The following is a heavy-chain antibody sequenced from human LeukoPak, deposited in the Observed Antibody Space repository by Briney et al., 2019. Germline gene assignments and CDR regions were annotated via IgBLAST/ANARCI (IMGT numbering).Heavy chain of an antibody. V-gene: IGHV3-7*04. CDR3: ARARIDY. CDR2: IKQDGTEK. CDR1: GFSFSTYW. Sequence: PGGSLRLSCAASGFSFSTYWMTWVRQAPGKGLEWVANIKQDGTEKYYVDSVKGRFTISRDNAKNSLYLQMNSLRDEDTAVYYCARARIDYWGQGTLVTVSS. J-gene: IGHJ4*02.